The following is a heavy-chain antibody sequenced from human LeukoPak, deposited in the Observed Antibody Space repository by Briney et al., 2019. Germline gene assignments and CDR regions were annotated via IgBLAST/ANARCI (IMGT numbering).Heavy chain of an antibody. CDR3: ARVLGGATTFFYYYYYMDV. CDR2: IYYSGST. Sequence: PSETLSLTCTVSGGSLSSYYWSWIRQPPGKGLEWIGYIYYSGSTNYNPSLKSRVTISVDTSKNQFSLKLSSVTAADTAVYYCARVLGGATTFFYYYYYMDVWGKGTTVTVSS. CDR1: GGSLSSYY. V-gene: IGHV4-59*01. J-gene: IGHJ6*03. D-gene: IGHD1-26*01.